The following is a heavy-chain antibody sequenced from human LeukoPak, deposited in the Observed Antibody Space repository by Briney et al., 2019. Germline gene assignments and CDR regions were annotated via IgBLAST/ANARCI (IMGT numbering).Heavy chain of an antibody. J-gene: IGHJ4*02. Sequence: SETLSLTCTVSGGSISSYYWSWIRQPPGKGLEWIGYISYSGSTNYNPSLKSRVTISIDTSKNQFSLKFNSVTAADTAVYYCARRDAYCGGDCLSNWGQGTLVTVSS. CDR2: ISYSGST. CDR3: ARRDAYCGGDCLSN. D-gene: IGHD2-21*02. CDR1: GGSISSYY. V-gene: IGHV4-59*08.